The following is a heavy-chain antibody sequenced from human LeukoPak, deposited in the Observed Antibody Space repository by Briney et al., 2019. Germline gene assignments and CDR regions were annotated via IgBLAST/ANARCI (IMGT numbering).Heavy chain of an antibody. J-gene: IGHJ4*02. CDR2: IKQDASQE. Sequence: GGSLRLSCAASGFTFSSYWMSWVRQAPGKGPEWVAHIKQDASQEDHVDSVKGRFTISRDNAKDSLYLQMNSLRVEDTAVYYCARGGSRQYNFWGQGTLVTVSS. CDR1: GFTFSSYW. CDR3: ARGGSRQYNF. V-gene: IGHV3-7*01. D-gene: IGHD5-18*01.